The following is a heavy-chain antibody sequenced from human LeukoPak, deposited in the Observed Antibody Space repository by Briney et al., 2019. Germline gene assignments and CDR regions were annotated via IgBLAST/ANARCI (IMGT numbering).Heavy chain of an antibody. D-gene: IGHD3-10*01. CDR1: GFTFGDYA. Sequence: GGSLRLSCTASGFTFGDYAMSWFRQAPGKGLEWVGFIRSKAYGGTTEYAASVKGRFTISRDDSKSIAYLQMNSLKTEDTAVYYCTRDELLWFGESGYYYMDVWGKGTTVTISS. CDR2: IRSKAYGGTT. CDR3: TRDELLWFGESGYYYMDV. J-gene: IGHJ6*03. V-gene: IGHV3-49*03.